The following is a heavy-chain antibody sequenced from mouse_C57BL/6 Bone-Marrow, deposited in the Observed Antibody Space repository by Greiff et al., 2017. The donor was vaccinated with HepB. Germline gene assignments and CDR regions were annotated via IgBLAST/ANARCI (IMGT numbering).Heavy chain of an antibody. V-gene: IGHV3-6*01. D-gene: IGHD2-5*01. CDR3: ARDDHYSNYNAMDY. J-gene: IGHJ4*01. Sequence: EVQLQQSGPGLVKPSQSLSLTCSVTGYSITSGYYWNWIRQFPGNKLEWMGYISYDGSNNYNPSLKNRISITRDTSKNQFFLKLNSVTTEDTATYYCARDDHYSNYNAMDYWGQGTSVTVSS. CDR2: ISYDGSN. CDR1: GYSITSGYY.